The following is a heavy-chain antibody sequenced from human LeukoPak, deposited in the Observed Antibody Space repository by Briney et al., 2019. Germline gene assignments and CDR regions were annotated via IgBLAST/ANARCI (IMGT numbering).Heavy chain of an antibody. J-gene: IGHJ4*02. Sequence: PGDSLRLSCAASGFAFNSYSITWVRQTPGTGLAWVCSISGRDGPTYFGDSVKGRFTISRDSSKRSMTLQMNGLTADDTAVYFCARGRTGAAADTWFDFWGQGTLVTVSS. CDR1: GFAFNSYS. CDR2: ISGRDGPT. CDR3: ARGRTGAAADTWFDF. V-gene: IGHV3-23*01. D-gene: IGHD6-13*01.